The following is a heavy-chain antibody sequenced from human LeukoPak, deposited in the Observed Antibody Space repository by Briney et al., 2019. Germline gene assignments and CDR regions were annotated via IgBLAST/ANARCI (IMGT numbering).Heavy chain of an antibody. J-gene: IGHJ4*02. CDR1: GGSISSGGYS. Sequence: PSETLSLTCAVSGGSISSGGYSWSWIRQPPGKGLEWIGYIYHSGSTYYNPSLKSRVTISVDRSKNQFSLKLSSVTAADTAVYYCARHKTYGGYGTIFDYWGQGTLVTVSS. CDR2: IYHSGST. V-gene: IGHV4-30-2*02. D-gene: IGHD5-12*01. CDR3: ARHKTYGGYGTIFDY.